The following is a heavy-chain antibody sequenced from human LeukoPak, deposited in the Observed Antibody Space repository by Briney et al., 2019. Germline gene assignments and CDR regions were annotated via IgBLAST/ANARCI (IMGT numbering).Heavy chain of an antibody. CDR3: ARYFSTAFDI. Sequence: GGSLRLSCAASGFTFSGNYMSWVRQAPGKALEWLSTIEAGGATLYADSVKGQFNVSRDNSKNMLYLQMNSLRVDETAVYYCARYFSTAFDIWGQGTMVTVSS. J-gene: IGHJ3*02. V-gene: IGHV3-53*01. CDR1: GFTFSGNY. D-gene: IGHD3-3*01. CDR2: IEAGGAT.